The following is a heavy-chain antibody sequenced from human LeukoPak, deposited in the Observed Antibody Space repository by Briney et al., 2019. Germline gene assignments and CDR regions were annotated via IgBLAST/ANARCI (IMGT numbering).Heavy chain of an antibody. CDR2: IKQDGSEK. CDR3: ARDNNYYGMDV. Sequence: ETLSLTCTVSGGSISSYYWSWVRQAPGKGLEWVANIKQDGSEKYYVDSVKGRFTISRDNAKNSLYLQMNSLRAEDTAVYYCARDNNYYGMDVWGQGTTVTVSS. CDR1: GGSISSYY. V-gene: IGHV3-7*01. J-gene: IGHJ6*02.